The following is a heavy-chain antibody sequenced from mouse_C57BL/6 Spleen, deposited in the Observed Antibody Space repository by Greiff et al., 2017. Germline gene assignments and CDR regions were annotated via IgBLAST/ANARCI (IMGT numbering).Heavy chain of an antibody. CDR3: ALYDYDIWFAY. J-gene: IGHJ3*01. V-gene: IGHV1-42*01. CDR1: GYSFTGYY. D-gene: IGHD2-4*01. Sequence: VQLQQSGPELVKPGASVKISCKASGYSFTGYYMNWVKQSPEKSLEWIGEINPSTGGTTYNQKFKAKATLTVDKSSSTAYMQHKSLTSEDSAVYFCALYDYDIWFAYWGQGTLVTVSA. CDR2: INPSTGGT.